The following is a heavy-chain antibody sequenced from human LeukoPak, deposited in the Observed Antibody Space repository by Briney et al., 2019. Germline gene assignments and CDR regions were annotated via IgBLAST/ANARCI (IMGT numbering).Heavy chain of an antibody. V-gene: IGHV3-21*01. J-gene: IGHJ4*02. D-gene: IGHD5-24*01. CDR3: ARDLRLEDVEMATMMDF. CDR2: ISSSRRYI. CDR1: GFTFTYYT. Sequence: PGGSLRLSCTASGFTFTYYTMTWVRQPPGKGLEWVSSISSSRRYIYYADSVKGRFTISRDNTKNSLYLQMNTLRAEDTAVYLCARDLRLEDVEMATMMDFWGQGTLVTVSS.